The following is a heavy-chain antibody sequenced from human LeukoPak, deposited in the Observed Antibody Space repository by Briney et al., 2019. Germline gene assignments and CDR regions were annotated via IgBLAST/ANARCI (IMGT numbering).Heavy chain of an antibody. V-gene: IGHV1-18*01. CDR3: AINKAAKSLDY. D-gene: IGHD6-25*01. Sequence: ASVKVSCKASGYTFTSYGISWVRQAPGQGLEWMGWISAYNGNTNYAQKLQGRVTVTTDTSTSTAYMELRSLRSDDTAVYYCAINKAAKSLDYWGQGTLVTVSS. CDR1: GYTFTSYG. J-gene: IGHJ4*02. CDR2: ISAYNGNT.